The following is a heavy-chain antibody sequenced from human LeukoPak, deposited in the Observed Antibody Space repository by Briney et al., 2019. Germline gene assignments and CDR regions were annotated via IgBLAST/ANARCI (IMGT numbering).Heavy chain of an antibody. V-gene: IGHV1-18*01. CDR3: ARDRLPYCSGGSCSLGY. D-gene: IGHD2-15*01. CDR1: GYTFTSYG. Sequence: ASVKVSCKASGYTFTSYGISWVRQAPGLGLEWMGWISAYNGNTNYAQKLQGRVTMTTDTSTSTAYMELRSLRSDDTAVYYCARDRLPYCSGGSCSLGYWGQGTLVTVSS. J-gene: IGHJ4*02. CDR2: ISAYNGNT.